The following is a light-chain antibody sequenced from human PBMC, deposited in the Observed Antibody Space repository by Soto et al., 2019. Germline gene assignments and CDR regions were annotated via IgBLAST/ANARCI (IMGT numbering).Light chain of an antibody. J-gene: IGKJ2*01. CDR1: QSISSH. V-gene: IGKV1-39*01. CDR3: HQCLRSPYT. Sequence: IQVTQAPSSLSASVGDRVTITCRASQSISSHLNWYQHRPGKAPELLIYAASILQSGVPSRVSGSGSVTDFTLTIRSLRPAAFATYYSHQCLRSPYTFGRGNKLEIK. CDR2: AAS.